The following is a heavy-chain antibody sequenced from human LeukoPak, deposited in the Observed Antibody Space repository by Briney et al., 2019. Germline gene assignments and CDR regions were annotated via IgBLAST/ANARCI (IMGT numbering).Heavy chain of an antibody. CDR3: ARGIVRGVSAPDI. D-gene: IGHD3-10*01. V-gene: IGHV4-4*07. CDR1: GGSISIYR. Sequence: SETLSLTCTLSGGSISIYRWSWIRQPAGKGLEWMGRIDTSGNTNYNPPLNGRVTMSVDTSKTQFYLNLRSVTAADTAIYYCARGIVRGVSAPDIWGQGTMVTVSS. J-gene: IGHJ3*02. CDR2: IDTSGNT.